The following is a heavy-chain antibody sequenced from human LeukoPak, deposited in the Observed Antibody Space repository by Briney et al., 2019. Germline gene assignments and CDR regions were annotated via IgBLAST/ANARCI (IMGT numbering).Heavy chain of an antibody. CDR2: INHSGST. CDR3: ARRVPMYYYDSSGYYPPGGMDV. V-gene: IGHV4-34*01. Sequence: PSETLSLTCAVYGGSFSGYYWSWIRQPPGKGLEWIGEINHSGSTNYNPSLKSRVTISVDTSKNQFSLKLSPVTAADTAVYYCARRVPMYYYDSSGYYPPGGMDVWGQGTTVTVSS. J-gene: IGHJ6*02. CDR1: GGSFSGYY. D-gene: IGHD3-22*01.